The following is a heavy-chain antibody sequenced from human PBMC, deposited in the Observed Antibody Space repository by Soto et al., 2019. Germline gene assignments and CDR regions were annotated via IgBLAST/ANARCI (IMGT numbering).Heavy chain of an antibody. D-gene: IGHD3-10*01. Sequence: GGSLRLSCAASGFTFSSYAMHWVRQAPGKGLEWVAVISYDGSNKYYADSVKGRFTISRDNSKNTLYLQMNSLRAEDTAVYYCANNYYGSGSPDYWGQGTLVTVSS. CDR2: ISYDGSNK. V-gene: IGHV3-30-3*01. J-gene: IGHJ4*02. CDR3: ANNYYGSGSPDY. CDR1: GFTFSSYA.